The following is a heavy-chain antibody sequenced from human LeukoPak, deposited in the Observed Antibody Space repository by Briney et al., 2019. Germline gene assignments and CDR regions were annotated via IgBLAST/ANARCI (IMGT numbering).Heavy chain of an antibody. CDR1: GFTFRSYD. D-gene: IGHD3-22*01. V-gene: IGHV3-13*01. CDR3: ARGLAHYYDSNAYFLDY. Sequence: GGSLRLSCAASGFTFRSYDMHWVRQATGKGLEWVSGIGTAGEIYYPGSVKGRFTISRENAKNSLYLQMNSLRAEDTAVYYCARGLAHYYDSNAYFLDYWGQGTLVTVSS. CDR2: IGTAGEI. J-gene: IGHJ4*02.